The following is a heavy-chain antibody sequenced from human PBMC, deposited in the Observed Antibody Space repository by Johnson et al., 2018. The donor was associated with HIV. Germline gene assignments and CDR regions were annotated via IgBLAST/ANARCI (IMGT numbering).Heavy chain of an antibody. D-gene: IGHD5-24*01. V-gene: IGHV3-30*04. CDR3: ARAPAWLRGFDI. CDR1: GFTFSSYA. J-gene: IGHJ3*02. CDR2: ISYDGSIK. Sequence: QVQLVESGGGVVQPGRSLRLSCAASGFTFSSYAMHWVRQAPGKGLEWVAVISYDGSIKYYGDSVKGRFTISRDNSKNTLYLQMNSLRVEDTAVYYCARAPAWLRGFDIWGQGTMVTVSS.